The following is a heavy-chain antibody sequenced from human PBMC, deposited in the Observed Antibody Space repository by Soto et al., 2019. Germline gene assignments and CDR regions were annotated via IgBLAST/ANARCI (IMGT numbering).Heavy chain of an antibody. CDR2: ISYDGSNK. Sequence: GGSLRLSCAASGFTFSSYGMHWVRQAPGKGLEWVAVISYDGSNKYYADSVKGRFTISRDNSKNTLYLQMNSLRAEDTAVYYCAKDLWAVAGPFDYWGQGTLVTVSS. V-gene: IGHV3-30*18. D-gene: IGHD6-19*01. CDR1: GFTFSSYG. J-gene: IGHJ4*02. CDR3: AKDLWAVAGPFDY.